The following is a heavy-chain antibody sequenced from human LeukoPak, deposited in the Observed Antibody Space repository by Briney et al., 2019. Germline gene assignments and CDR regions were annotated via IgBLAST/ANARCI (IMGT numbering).Heavy chain of an antibody. Sequence: GGSLRLSCAASGFTFSNYAMNWVRQAPGKGLDWVSGISWNSGSIGYADSVKGRFTISRDNAKNSLYLQMNSLRAEDTALYYCAKDIYYDSSGYPIDIWGQGTMVTVSS. CDR2: ISWNSGSI. J-gene: IGHJ3*02. CDR1: GFTFSNYA. V-gene: IGHV3-9*01. CDR3: AKDIYYDSSGYPIDI. D-gene: IGHD3-22*01.